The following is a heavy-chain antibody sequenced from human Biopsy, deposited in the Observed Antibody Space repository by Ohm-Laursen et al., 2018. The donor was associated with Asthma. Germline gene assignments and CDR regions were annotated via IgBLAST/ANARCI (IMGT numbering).Heavy chain of an antibody. Sequence: SLRLSCAASGFTFSSYAMSWVRQAPGKGLEWVSAISGSGGSTYYADSVKGRFTISRDNSKNTLYPQMNSLRAEDTAVYYCAKESRRDGYNRRNYYFDYWGQGTLVTVSS. CDR3: AKESRRDGYNRRNYYFDY. D-gene: IGHD5-24*01. CDR1: GFTFSSYA. V-gene: IGHV3-23*01. CDR2: ISGSGGST. J-gene: IGHJ4*02.